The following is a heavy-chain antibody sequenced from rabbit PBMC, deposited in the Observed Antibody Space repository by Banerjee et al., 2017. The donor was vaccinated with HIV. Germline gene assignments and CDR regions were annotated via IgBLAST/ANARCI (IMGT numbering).Heavy chain of an antibody. J-gene: IGHJ4*01. CDR2: IYTGSSGST. V-gene: IGHV1S45*01. CDR3: ARALAAGYPYYCNL. Sequence: QEQLEESGGDLVKPEGSLTLTCTASGFSFSSDYFMCWVRQAPGKGLEWIACIYTGSSGSTYYASWAKGRFTISKISSTTVTLQMTSLTAADTATYFCARALAAGYPYYCNLWGQGTLV. D-gene: IGHD7-1*01. CDR1: GFSFSSDYF.